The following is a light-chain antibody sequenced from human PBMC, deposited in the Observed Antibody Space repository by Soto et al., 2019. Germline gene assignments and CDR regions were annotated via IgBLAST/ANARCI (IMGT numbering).Light chain of an antibody. J-gene: IGLJ1*01. V-gene: IGLV2-14*01. CDR1: SNDVGGYNY. CDR2: EVS. CDR3: SSYTGSSTPPYV. Sequence: QSALTQPASVSGSPGQSITISCTGTSNDVGGYNYVSWYQHHPGKAPKLMIYEVSNRPSGVSNRFSGSKSGNTASLTISGLQAEDEADYYCSSYTGSSTPPYVLGTGTKLTVL.